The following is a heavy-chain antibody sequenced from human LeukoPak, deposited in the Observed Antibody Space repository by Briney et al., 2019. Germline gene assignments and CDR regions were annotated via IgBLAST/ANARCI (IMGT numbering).Heavy chain of an antibody. Sequence: SETLSLTCAVYGGSFSGYYWSLIRQPPGKGLEWIEEINHSGSTNYNPSLKSRVTISVDTSKNQFSLKLSSVTAADTAVYYCARGRRITMVRGALDYWGQGTLVTVSS. CDR1: GGSFSGYY. CDR2: INHSGST. J-gene: IGHJ4*02. V-gene: IGHV4-34*01. CDR3: ARGRRITMVRGALDY. D-gene: IGHD3-10*01.